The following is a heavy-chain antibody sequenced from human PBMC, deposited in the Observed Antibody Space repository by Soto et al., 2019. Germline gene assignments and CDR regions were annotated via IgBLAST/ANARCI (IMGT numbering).Heavy chain of an antibody. J-gene: IGHJ4*02. CDR3: AREIVDSFDSSGYPDS. CDR2: VYYSGTT. CDR1: GGYINNYKNY. D-gene: IGHD3-22*01. V-gene: IGHV4-30-4*08. Sequence: SEPLSLTCTVSGGYINNYKNYWSWIRQPPGKGLECIGYVYYSGTTHYNPSLKSRLTMSIDTSKNQFSLNLTSVIAADAAVYYCAREIVDSFDSSGYPDSWGQGTLVPVSS.